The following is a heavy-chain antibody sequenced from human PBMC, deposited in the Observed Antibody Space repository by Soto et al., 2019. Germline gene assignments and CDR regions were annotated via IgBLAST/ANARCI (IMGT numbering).Heavy chain of an antibody. D-gene: IGHD1-7*01. CDR3: ARDPGTGTLYYYYGMDV. V-gene: IGHV4-4*07. CDR2: IYTSGST. CDR1: GGSISSYY. J-gene: IGHJ6*02. Sequence: SETLSLTCTVPGGSISSYYWSWIRQPAGKGLEWIGRIYTSGSTNYNPSLKSRVTMSVDTSKNQFSLKLSSVTAADTAVYYCARDPGTGTLYYYYGMDVWGQGTTVTVSS.